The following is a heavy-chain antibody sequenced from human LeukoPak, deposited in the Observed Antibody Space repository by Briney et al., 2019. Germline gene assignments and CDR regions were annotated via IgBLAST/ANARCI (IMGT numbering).Heavy chain of an antibody. V-gene: IGHV3-74*03. CDR2: IKTDGSST. J-gene: IGHJ4*02. CDR3: ARVRYNNALDY. D-gene: IGHD1-14*01. Sequence: PGGSLRLSCTASGFTFSSYWMHWVRQAPGKGLVWVSHIKTDGSSTTYADSVKGRFTISRDNAKNTLYLQMNSLRAEDTAVYYCARVRYNNALDYWGQGTLVTASS. CDR1: GFTFSSYW.